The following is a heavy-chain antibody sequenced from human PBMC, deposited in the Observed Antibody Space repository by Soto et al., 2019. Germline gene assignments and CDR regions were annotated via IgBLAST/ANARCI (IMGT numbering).Heavy chain of an antibody. V-gene: IGHV1-24*01. D-gene: IGHD2-15*01. J-gene: IGHJ5*02. CDR3: ATLGIVVVAATLSSARWFDP. CDR1: GYTLTELS. CDR2: FDPEDGET. Sequence: SVKVSCKVSGYTLTELSMHWGRQAPVKGLEWMGGFDPEDGETIYAQKFQCRVTMTEDTSTDTAYMELSSLRSEDTAVYYCATLGIVVVAATLSSARWFDPWSQGTLVTVYS.